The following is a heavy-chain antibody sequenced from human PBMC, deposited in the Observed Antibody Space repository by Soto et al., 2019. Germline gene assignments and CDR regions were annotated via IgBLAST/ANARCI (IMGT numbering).Heavy chain of an antibody. V-gene: IGHV3-30-3*01. Sequence: QVQLVESGGGVVQPGRSLRLSCAASGFTFSSYAMHWVRQAPGKGLEWVAVISYDGSNKYYADSVKGRFTISRDNSKNTLYLQMNSLRAEDTAVYYCARDGDDYSNYHYYGMDVWGQGTTVTVSS. J-gene: IGHJ6*02. D-gene: IGHD4-4*01. CDR3: ARDGDDYSNYHYYGMDV. CDR1: GFTFSSYA. CDR2: ISYDGSNK.